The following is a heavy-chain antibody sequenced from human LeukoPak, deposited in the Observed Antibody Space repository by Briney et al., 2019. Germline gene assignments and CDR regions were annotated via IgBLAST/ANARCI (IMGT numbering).Heavy chain of an antibody. Sequence: GGSLRLSCAASGFTFSSYWMHGVRQAPGKGLGWVSRIKSDGKTNYADSVKGRFTISRDNAKNTVSLQVNSLRAEDTGVYYCARAPSEIGGYYPEYFRHWGQGTLVTVSS. D-gene: IGHD3-22*01. J-gene: IGHJ1*01. CDR3: ARAPSEIGGYYPEYFRH. CDR2: IKSDGKT. CDR1: GFTFSSYW. V-gene: IGHV3-74*01.